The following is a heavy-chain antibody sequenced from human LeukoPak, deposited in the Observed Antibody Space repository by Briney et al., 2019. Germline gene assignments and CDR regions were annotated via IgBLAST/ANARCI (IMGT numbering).Heavy chain of an antibody. CDR2: IYTSGST. CDR3: ARDTTYYYGSGSYLNWSAP. CDR1: GGSISSYY. D-gene: IGHD3-10*01. Sequence: SETLSLTCTVSGGSISSYYWSWIRQPAGKGLEWIGRIYTSGSTNYNPSLKSRVTISVDKSKNQFSLKLSSVTAADTAVYYCARDTTYYYGSGSYLNWSAPGGQGTLVTVPS. J-gene: IGHJ5*02. V-gene: IGHV4-4*07.